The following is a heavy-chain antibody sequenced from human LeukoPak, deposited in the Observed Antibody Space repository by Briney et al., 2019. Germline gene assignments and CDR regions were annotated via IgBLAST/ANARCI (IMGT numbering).Heavy chain of an antibody. V-gene: IGHV4-59*01. Sequence: EPSETLSLTCTVSGGSISSYYWSWIRQPPGKGLEWIGYIYYSGSTNYNPSLKSRVTISVDTSKNQFSLKLSSVTAADTAVYYCATDSSSWADAFDIWGQGTMVTVSS. CDR2: IYYSGST. D-gene: IGHD6-13*01. CDR1: GGSISSYY. CDR3: ATDSSSWADAFDI. J-gene: IGHJ3*02.